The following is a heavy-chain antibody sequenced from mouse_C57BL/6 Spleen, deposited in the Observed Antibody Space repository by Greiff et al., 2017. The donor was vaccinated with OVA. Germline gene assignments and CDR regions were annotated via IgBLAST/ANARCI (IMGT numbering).Heavy chain of an antibody. J-gene: IGHJ1*03. CDR3: AREGDYDVWYFDV. Sequence: VKLEESGPGLVAPSQSLSITCTVSGFSLTSYGVHWVRQPPGKGLEWLVVIWSDGSTTYNSALKSRLSISKDNSKSQVFLKMNSLQTDDTAMYYCAREGDYDVWYFDVWGTGTTVTVSS. D-gene: IGHD2-4*01. CDR1: GFSLTSYG. V-gene: IGHV2-6*03. CDR2: IWSDGST.